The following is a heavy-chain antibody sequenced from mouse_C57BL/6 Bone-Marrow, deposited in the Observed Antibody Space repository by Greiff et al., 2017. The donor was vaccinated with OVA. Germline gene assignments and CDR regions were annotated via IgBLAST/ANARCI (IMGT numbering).Heavy chain of an antibody. J-gene: IGHJ3*01. Sequence: QVQLQQSGPGLVQPSQSLSITCTVSGFSLTSYGVHWVRQSPGKGLEWLGVIWSGGSTDYNAAFISRLSISKDNSKSQVFFKMNSLQADDTAIYYCATPSTFAYWGQGTLVTVSA. V-gene: IGHV2-2*01. CDR1: GFSLTSYG. CDR3: ATPSTFAY. CDR2: IWSGGST. D-gene: IGHD5-1*01.